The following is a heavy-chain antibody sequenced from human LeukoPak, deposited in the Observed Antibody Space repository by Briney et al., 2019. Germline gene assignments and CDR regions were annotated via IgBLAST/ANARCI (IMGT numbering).Heavy chain of an antibody. Sequence: SETLSLTCTVSGGSISSGDYYWSWIRQPPGKGLEWIGYIYYSGSTYYNPSLKSRVTISVGTSKNQFSLKLSSVTAADTAVYYCASSIVATTPAYWGQGTLVTVSS. J-gene: IGHJ4*02. CDR3: ASSIVATTPAY. D-gene: IGHD5-12*01. CDR2: IYYSGST. V-gene: IGHV4-30-4*01. CDR1: GGSISSGDYY.